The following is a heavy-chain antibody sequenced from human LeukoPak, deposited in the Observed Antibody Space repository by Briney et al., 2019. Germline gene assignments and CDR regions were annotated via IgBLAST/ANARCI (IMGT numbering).Heavy chain of an antibody. D-gene: IGHD5-18*01. CDR3: ARVDSYGFYYYYYYYMDV. CDR1: GFIFSSYA. J-gene: IGHJ6*03. V-gene: IGHV3-30*07. CDR2: ISYDGSNK. Sequence: GGSLRLSCAASGFIFSSYAMHWVRQAPGKGLQWVAVISYDGSNKYYADSVKGRYTISRDNAKNSLYLQMNSLRAEDTAVYYCARVDSYGFYYYYYYYMDVWGKGTTVTVSS.